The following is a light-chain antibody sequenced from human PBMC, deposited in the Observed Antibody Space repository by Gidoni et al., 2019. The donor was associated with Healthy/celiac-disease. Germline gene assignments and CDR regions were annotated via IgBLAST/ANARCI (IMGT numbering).Light chain of an antibody. CDR1: SSDVGSYNL. V-gene: IGLV2-23*01. CDR2: EGS. J-gene: IGLJ1*01. CDR3: CSYAGSSPNYV. Sequence: QSALTQPDSGSGSPGQSITISCTGTSSDVGSYNLVSWYQQHPGKAPKLMIYEGSKRPSGVSNRFSGSKSGNTASLTISGLQAEDEADYYCCSYAGSSPNYVFGTGTKVTVL.